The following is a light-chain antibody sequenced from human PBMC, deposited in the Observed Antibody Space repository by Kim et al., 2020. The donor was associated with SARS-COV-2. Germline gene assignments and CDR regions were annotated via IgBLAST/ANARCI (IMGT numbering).Light chain of an antibody. V-gene: IGKV1-9*01. CDR1: QGISSY. CDR2: AAS. Sequence: SGYVGDRVTITSRASQGISSYLAWYQQKPGKAPKLLIYAASTLQSGVPSRFSGSGSGTEFTLTISSLQPEDFATYYCQQLNSYPSFGQGTRLEIK. J-gene: IGKJ5*01. CDR3: QQLNSYPS.